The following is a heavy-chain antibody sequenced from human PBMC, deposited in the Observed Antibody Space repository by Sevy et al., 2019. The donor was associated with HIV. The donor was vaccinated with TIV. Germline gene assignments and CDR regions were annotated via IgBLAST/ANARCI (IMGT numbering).Heavy chain of an antibody. J-gene: IGHJ4*02. D-gene: IGHD3-9*01. CDR1: GFTFRNDW. CDR2: IRSETDGGTT. Sequence: GSLRLSCAVSGFTFRNDWMSWVRQAPGKGLEWVGRIRSETDGGTTDYAAPVKGRFTISRDDSKNTLYLQMNSLKIEEPAAYYCTTDGSSVLPSFDWLFPFDYWGQGTLVTVSS. CDR3: TTDGSSVLPSFDWLFPFDY. V-gene: IGHV3-15*01.